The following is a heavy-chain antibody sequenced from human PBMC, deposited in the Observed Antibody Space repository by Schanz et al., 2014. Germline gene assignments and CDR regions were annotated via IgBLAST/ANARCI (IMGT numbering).Heavy chain of an antibody. CDR2: ISAHKGNT. Sequence: QVQLVQSGAEVKKPGASVKVSCKASGYTFTNYGISWVRQAPGQGLEWMGWISAHKGNTYYAQKLQGRVTMTTDTSTSTAYMELRSLRSDDTAVYYCARGGYSSGWYDRDIAHFDYWGQGTLVTVSS. V-gene: IGHV1-18*04. J-gene: IGHJ4*02. CDR1: GYTFTNYG. CDR3: ARGGYSSGWYDRDIAHFDY. D-gene: IGHD6-19*01.